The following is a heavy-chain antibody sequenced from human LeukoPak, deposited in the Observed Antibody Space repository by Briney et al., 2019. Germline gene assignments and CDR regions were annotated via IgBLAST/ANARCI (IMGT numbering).Heavy chain of an antibody. CDR1: GGSISTYY. CDR3: ARHDGRYSSGWDFDY. Sequence: SETLSLTCTVSGGSISTYYWSWIRQPPGKGLEWIGYIYYSGSTNYNPSLKSRVTISVDTSKNQFSLKLNSVTAADTAVYHCARHDGRYSSGWDFDYWGQGTLVTVSS. CDR2: IYYSGST. V-gene: IGHV4-59*08. J-gene: IGHJ4*02. D-gene: IGHD6-19*01.